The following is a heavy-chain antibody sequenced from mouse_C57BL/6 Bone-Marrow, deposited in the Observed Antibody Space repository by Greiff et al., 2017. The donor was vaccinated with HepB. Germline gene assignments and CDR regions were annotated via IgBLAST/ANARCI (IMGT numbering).Heavy chain of an antibody. V-gene: IGHV6-3*01. CDR2: IRLKSDNYAT. CDR3: TGGGYDGYLYYAMDY. CDR1: GFTFSNYW. D-gene: IGHD2-3*01. Sequence: DVHLVESGGGLVQPGGSMKLSCVASGFTFSNYWMNWVRQSPEKGLEWVAQIRLKSDNYATHYAESVKGRFTISRDDSKSSVYLQMNNLRAEDTGIYYCTGGGYDGYLYYAMDYWGQGTSVTVSS. J-gene: IGHJ4*01.